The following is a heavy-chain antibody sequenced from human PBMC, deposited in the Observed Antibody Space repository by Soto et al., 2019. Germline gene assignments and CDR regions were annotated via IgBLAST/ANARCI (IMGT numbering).Heavy chain of an antibody. J-gene: IGHJ5*02. CDR3: ARDRGYYYDSSGYYRQDWFDP. V-gene: IGHV4-31*03. Sequence: QVQLQESGPGLVKPSQTLSLTCTVSGGSISSGGYYWSWIRQHPGKGLEWIGYIYYSGSTYYNPSLKSRVTISVDTSKNQFSLKLSYVTAADTAVYYCARDRGYYYDSSGYYRQDWFDPWGQGPLVTVSS. CDR1: GGSISSGGYY. CDR2: IYYSGST. D-gene: IGHD3-22*01.